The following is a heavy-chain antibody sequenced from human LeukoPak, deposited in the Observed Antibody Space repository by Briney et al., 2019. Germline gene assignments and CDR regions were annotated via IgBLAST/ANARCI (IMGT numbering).Heavy chain of an antibody. CDR1: GYTFTGYY. CDR3: AREVVAATVDY. D-gene: IGHD2-15*01. Sequence: ASVKVYCKASGYTFTGYYMHWVRQAPGQGLEWMGWINPNSGGTNYAQKFQGRVTMTRDTSISTAYMELSRLRSDDTAEYYCAREVVAATVDYWGQGTLVTVSS. V-gene: IGHV1-2*02. J-gene: IGHJ4*02. CDR2: INPNSGGT.